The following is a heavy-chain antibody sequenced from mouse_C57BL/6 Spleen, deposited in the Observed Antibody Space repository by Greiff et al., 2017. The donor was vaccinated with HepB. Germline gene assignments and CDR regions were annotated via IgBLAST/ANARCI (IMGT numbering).Heavy chain of an antibody. CDR2: ISGGGGNT. Sequence: EVKLMESGGGLVKPGGSLKLSCAASGFTFSSYTMSWVRQTPEKRLEWVATISGGGGNTYYPDSVKGRFTISRDNPKNTLYLQMSSLRSEDTALYYCARDSSGYDAMDYWGQGTSVTVSS. D-gene: IGHD3-2*02. V-gene: IGHV5-9*01. J-gene: IGHJ4*01. CDR3: ARDSSGYDAMDY. CDR1: GFTFSSYT.